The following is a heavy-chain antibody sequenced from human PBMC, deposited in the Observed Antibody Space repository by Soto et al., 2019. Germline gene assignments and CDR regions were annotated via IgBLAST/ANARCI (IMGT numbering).Heavy chain of an antibody. CDR1: GGSVSSGSYY. CDR3: ARADRAMVYAINWFDP. V-gene: IGHV4-61*01. CDR2: IYYSGST. Sequence: KPSETLSLTCTVSGGSVSSGSYYWSWIRQPPGKGLEWIGYIYYSGSTNYNPSLKSRVTISVDTSKNQFSLKLSSVTAADTAVYYCARADRAMVYAINWFDPWGQGTLVTVSS. D-gene: IGHD2-8*01. J-gene: IGHJ5*02.